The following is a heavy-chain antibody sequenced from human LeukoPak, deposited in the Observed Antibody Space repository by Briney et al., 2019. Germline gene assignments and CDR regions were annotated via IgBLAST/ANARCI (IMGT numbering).Heavy chain of an antibody. J-gene: IGHJ5*02. Sequence: GGSLRLSCAASGFTFSSYGMSRVRQAPGKGLEWVSAISGSGGSTYYADSVKGRFTISRDNSKNTLYLQMNSLRAEDTAVYYCAKGGVDFRNWFDPWGQGTLVTVSS. CDR3: AKGGVDFRNWFDP. D-gene: IGHD3-9*01. CDR2: ISGSGGST. V-gene: IGHV3-23*01. CDR1: GFTFSSYG.